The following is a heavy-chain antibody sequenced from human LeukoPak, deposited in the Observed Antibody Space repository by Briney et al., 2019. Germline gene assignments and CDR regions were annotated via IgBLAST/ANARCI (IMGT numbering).Heavy chain of an antibody. CDR3: ARGHCSSTSCYGVFDY. Sequence: ASVKVSCKAPGYTFTGYFIHWVRQAPGQGLEWMGWINPNSGGTNYAQKFQGRVTMTRDTSIGTAYMELSRLRSDDTAVYYCARGHCSSTSCYGVFDYWGQGTLVTVSS. V-gene: IGHV1-2*02. D-gene: IGHD2-2*01. CDR1: GYTFTGYF. CDR2: INPNSGGT. J-gene: IGHJ4*02.